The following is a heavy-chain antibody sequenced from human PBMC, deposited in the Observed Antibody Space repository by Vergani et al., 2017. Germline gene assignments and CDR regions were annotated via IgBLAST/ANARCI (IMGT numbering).Heavy chain of an antibody. V-gene: IGHV4-61*02. CDR3: ARGSCLGGSCYKPLFDY. CDR2: FHTSGST. Sequence: QVQLQESGPGLVKPSQTLSLTCTVSGGPINSHNYYWGWIRQPAGKGLEWIGRFHTSGSTHYNPSLKSRVTMSEDTSKNQFSLNLTSVTAADTAVYFCARGSCLGGSCYKPLFDYWGQGIMVTVSS. J-gene: IGHJ4*02. D-gene: IGHD2-15*01. CDR1: GGPINSHNYY.